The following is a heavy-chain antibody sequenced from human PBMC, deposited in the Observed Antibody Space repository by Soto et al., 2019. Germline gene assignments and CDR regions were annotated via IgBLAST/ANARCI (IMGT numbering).Heavy chain of an antibody. V-gene: IGHV4-34*01. CDR2: INHSGST. CDR3: ARGLRAAAGIGELDY. D-gene: IGHD6-13*01. J-gene: IGHJ4*02. CDR1: GGSFSGYY. Sequence: QVQLQQWGAGLLKPSETLSLTCAVYGGSFSGYYWSWIRQPPGKGLEWIGEINHSGSTNYNPSLRSRVTISVDTSKNQVSLKLSSVTAADTAVYYCARGLRAAAGIGELDYWGQGTLVTVSS.